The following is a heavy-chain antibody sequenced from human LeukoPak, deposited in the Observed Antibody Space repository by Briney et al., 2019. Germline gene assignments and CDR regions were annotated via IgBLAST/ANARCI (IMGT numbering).Heavy chain of an antibody. V-gene: IGHV1-46*01. Sequence: ASVKVSCKASGYTFTSYYMHWVRQAPGQGLEWMGIINPSGGSTSYAQKFQGRVTMTRDTSTSTAYMELSSLRSEDTAVYYCARARREEQLAVPFYYYYGMDVWGQGTLVTVSS. J-gene: IGHJ6*02. CDR1: GYTFTSYY. D-gene: IGHD6-6*01. CDR3: ARARREEQLAVPFYYYYGMDV. CDR2: INPSGGST.